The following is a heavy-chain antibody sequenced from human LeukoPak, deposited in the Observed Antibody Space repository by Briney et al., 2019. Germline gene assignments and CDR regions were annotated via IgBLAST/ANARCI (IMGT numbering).Heavy chain of an antibody. V-gene: IGHV3-23*01. CDR3: AKWFVGSGWFGDY. CDR1: GFTFSSYA. CDR2: ISGSGGST. J-gene: IGHJ4*02. Sequence: QTGGSLRLSCAASGFTFSSYAMSWVRQAPGKGLEWVSAISGSGGSTYYADSVKGRFTISRDNSKNTLYLQMNSLRAEDTAVYYCAKWFVGSGWFGDYWGQGTLVTVSS. D-gene: IGHD6-19*01.